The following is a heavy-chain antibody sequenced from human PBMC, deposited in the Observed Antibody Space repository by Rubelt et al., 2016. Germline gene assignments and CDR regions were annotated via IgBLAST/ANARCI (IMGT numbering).Heavy chain of an antibody. Sequence: QVQLVQPGAEVKNPGASVKVSCKASGYSFTGYYLHWVRQAPGQGLEWMGWINPNSGGTNYAQKFKGRVTMTRNTSTYTAYMELSSLTSEDTAVYYCARGYYYYGLDVWGQGTTVTVSS. J-gene: IGHJ6*02. CDR2: INPNSGGT. V-gene: IGHV1-2*02. CDR1: GYSFTGYY. CDR3: ARGYYYYGLDV.